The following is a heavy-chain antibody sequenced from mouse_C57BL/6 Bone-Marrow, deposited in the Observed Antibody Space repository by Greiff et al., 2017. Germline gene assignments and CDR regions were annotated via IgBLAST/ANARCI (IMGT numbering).Heavy chain of an antibody. CDR1: GYTFTSYW. V-gene: IGHV1-69*01. J-gene: IGHJ3*01. CDR2: IDPSDSYT. Sequence: QVQLQQPGAELVMPGASVKLSCKASGYTFTSYWMHWVKQRPGQGLEWIGEIDPSDSYTNYNQKFKGKSTLTVDKSSSTAYMQLSSLTSEDSAVYYCSRDYYPAWFAYWGQGTLVTVSA. CDR3: SRDYYPAWFAY. D-gene: IGHD1-1*01.